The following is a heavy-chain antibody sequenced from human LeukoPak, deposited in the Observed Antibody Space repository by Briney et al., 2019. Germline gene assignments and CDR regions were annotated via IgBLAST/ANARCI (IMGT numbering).Heavy chain of an antibody. CDR2: ISGSGGST. CDR3: AKDRLSSRLKAYLDY. CDR1: GFTFSSYA. Sequence: PGGSLRLSCAASGFTFSSYAMSWVRQAPGKGLEWVSAISGSGGSTYYADSVKGRFTISRDNSKNTLYLQMNSLRAEDTAVYYCAKDRLSSRLKAYLDYWGQGTLVTVSS. V-gene: IGHV3-23*01. J-gene: IGHJ4*02. D-gene: IGHD6-13*01.